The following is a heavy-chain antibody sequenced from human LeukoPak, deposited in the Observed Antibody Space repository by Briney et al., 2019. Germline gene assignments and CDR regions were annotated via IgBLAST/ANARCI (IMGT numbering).Heavy chain of an antibody. J-gene: IGHJ6*02. D-gene: IGHD3-10*01. CDR2: IKSKTDGGTT. V-gene: IGHV3-15*01. CDR1: GFTFSNAW. Sequence: GGSLRLSCAASGFTFSNAWMSWVRQAPGKGLEWVGRIKSKTDGGTTDYAAPVKGRFTISRDDAKNTLYLQMNSLKTEDTAVYYCTTGTMVRGVLFWGQGTTVTVSS. CDR3: TTGTMVRGVLF.